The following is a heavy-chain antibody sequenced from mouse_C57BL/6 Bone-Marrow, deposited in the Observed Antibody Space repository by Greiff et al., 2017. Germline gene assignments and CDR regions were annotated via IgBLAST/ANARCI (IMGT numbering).Heavy chain of an antibody. CDR1: GYTFTSYW. D-gene: IGHD2-14*01. Sequence: QVQLQQPGAELVKPGASVKLSCKASGYTFTSYWMHWVKQRPGQGLEWIGMIHPNSGSTNYNEKFKSKATLTVDKSSSTAYMQLSSLTSEDSAVYYCARRGYLGYFDVWGTGTTVTVSS. CDR3: ARRGYLGYFDV. V-gene: IGHV1-64*01. CDR2: IHPNSGST. J-gene: IGHJ1*03.